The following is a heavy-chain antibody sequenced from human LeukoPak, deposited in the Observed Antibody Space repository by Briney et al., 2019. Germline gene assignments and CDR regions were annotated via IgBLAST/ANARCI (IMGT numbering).Heavy chain of an antibody. CDR2: ISSSSSYI. J-gene: IGHJ4*02. Sequence: PGGSLRLSCAASGFTFSSYSMNWVRQAPGKGLEWVSSISSSSSYIYYADSVKGRFTISRDNAKNSLYLQMNSLRAEDTAVYYCVRDLHYYDSSGYYRPSDYWGQGTLVTVSS. D-gene: IGHD3-22*01. CDR1: GFTFSSYS. CDR3: VRDLHYYDSSGYYRPSDY. V-gene: IGHV3-21*01.